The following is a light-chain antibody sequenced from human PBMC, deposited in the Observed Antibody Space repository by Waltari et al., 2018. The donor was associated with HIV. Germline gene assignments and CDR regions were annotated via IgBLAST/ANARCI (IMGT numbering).Light chain of an antibody. CDR2: HND. Sequence: QSVLTQPPSVSAAPGQKVTISCSGSSSNIGSHYVSWYQHLPGTAPKLLIYHNDDRPSGIPDRFSCSRSGTSASLDITGLQTGDEADYHCGTWDSSLSTVVFGGGTKLTVL. J-gene: IGLJ3*02. V-gene: IGLV1-51*01. CDR3: GTWDSSLSTVV. CDR1: SSNIGSHY.